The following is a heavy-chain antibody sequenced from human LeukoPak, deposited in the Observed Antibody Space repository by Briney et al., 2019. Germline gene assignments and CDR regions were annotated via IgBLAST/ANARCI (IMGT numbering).Heavy chain of an antibody. Sequence: GASVKVSCKASGYTFTSYDIDWVRQATGQGLEWMGWMNPNSGNTGYAQKFQGRVTMTRNTSISTAYMELSSLRSEDTAVYYCAREFSSPFWNYWFDPWGQGTLVTVSS. CDR2: MNPNSGNT. J-gene: IGHJ5*02. CDR3: AREFSSPFWNYWFDP. D-gene: IGHD1-7*01. CDR1: GYTFTSYD. V-gene: IGHV1-8*02.